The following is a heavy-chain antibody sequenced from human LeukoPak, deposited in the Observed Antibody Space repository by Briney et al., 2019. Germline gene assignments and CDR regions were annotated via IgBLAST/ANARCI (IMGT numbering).Heavy chain of an antibody. CDR1: GYTFTSYG. CDR2: ISAYNGNT. J-gene: IGHJ4*02. Sequence: ASVKVSCKASGYTFTSYGISWVRQAPGQGLEWMGWISAYNGNTNYAQKLQGRVTMTTDTSTSTAYMELRSLRSDDTAVYYCARVSRGYYGSGSYRLFDYWGQGTLVTVSS. V-gene: IGHV1-18*01. CDR3: ARVSRGYYGSGSYRLFDY. D-gene: IGHD3-10*01.